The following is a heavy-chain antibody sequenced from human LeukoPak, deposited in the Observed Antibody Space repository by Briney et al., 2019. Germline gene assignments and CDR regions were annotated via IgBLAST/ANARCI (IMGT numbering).Heavy chain of an antibody. CDR1: GFTFSSYW. V-gene: IGHV3-74*01. CDR3: ARPTKEGSSWYWWFDL. Sequence: GGSLRLSCAASGFTFSSYWMHWVRHAPGKGLVWVSRINNDGSSTSYADSVKGRFTISRDNAKNTLYLQMNSLRAEDTAVYYCARPTKEGSSWYWWFDLWGQGTLVTVSS. J-gene: IGHJ5*02. D-gene: IGHD6-13*01. CDR2: INNDGSST.